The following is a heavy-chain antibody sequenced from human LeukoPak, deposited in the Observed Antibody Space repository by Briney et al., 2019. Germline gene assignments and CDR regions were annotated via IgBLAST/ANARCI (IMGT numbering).Heavy chain of an antibody. CDR1: GGSISSYY. J-gene: IGHJ4*02. CDR3: AAGYCSGGSCYSDPGQFDY. V-gene: IGHV4-59*01. D-gene: IGHD2-15*01. CDR2: IYYSGST. Sequence: SETLSLTCTVSGGSISSYYWSWIRQPPGKGLEWIGYIYYSGSTNYNPSLKSRVTISVDTSKNQFSLKLSSVTAADTAVYYCAAGYCSGGSCYSDPGQFDYWGQGTLVTVSS.